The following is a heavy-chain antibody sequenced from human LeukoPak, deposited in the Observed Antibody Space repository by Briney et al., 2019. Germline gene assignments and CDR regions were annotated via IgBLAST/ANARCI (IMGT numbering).Heavy chain of an antibody. CDR2: IRSRSTYT. J-gene: IGHJ4*02. CDR3: ARGDDYGDRYYFDY. V-gene: IGHV3-21*01. Sequence: PGGSLRLSCAASGFTFRSYNLNWVRQAPGKGLEWVSSIRSRSTYTYYADSVKGRFTISRDNARNSLYLQMNSLRPEDTAVYYCARGDDYGDRYYFDYWGQGTLVTVSS. CDR1: GFTFRSYN. D-gene: IGHD4-17*01.